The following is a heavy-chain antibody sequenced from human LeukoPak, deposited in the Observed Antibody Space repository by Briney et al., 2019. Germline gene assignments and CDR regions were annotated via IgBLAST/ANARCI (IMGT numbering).Heavy chain of an antibody. Sequence: SETLSLTCTVSGGSVNNYYWSWIRQPAGKGLEWIGRIYTRGSTNYNPSLKSRVTMSVDTSKNQFSLKLSSVTAADTAVYYCARGRYCSADICSGGDAFDIWGEGTMVSVSS. CDR3: ARGRYCSADICSGGDAFDI. D-gene: IGHD2-15*01. CDR2: IYTRGST. CDR1: GGSVNNYY. J-gene: IGHJ3*02. V-gene: IGHV4-4*07.